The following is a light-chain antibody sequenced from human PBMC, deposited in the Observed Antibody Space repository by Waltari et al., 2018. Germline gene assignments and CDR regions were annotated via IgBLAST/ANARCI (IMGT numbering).Light chain of an antibody. V-gene: IGLV1-44*01. CDR3: AAWDDSLNGWV. Sequence: QSVVTQPPSASGTPGQRVTIPCSGSSSNIGSNSVNWYQQLPGTAPKLLIYNTYQRPSGVPDRFSGSKSGTSASLAISGLQSEDETDYYCAAWDDSLNGWVFGGGTQVTVL. CDR2: NTY. J-gene: IGLJ3*02. CDR1: SSNIGSNS.